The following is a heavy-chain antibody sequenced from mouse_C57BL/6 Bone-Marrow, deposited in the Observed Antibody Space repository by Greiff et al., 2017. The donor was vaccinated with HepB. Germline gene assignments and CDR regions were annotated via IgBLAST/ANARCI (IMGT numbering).Heavy chain of an antibody. V-gene: IGHV1-26*01. D-gene: IGHD1-1*01. Sequence: EVQLQQSGPELVKPGASVKISCKASGYTFTDYYMNWVKQSHGKSLEWIGDINPNNGGTSYNQKFKGKATLTVDKSSSTAYMELRSLTSEDSAVYYCAREPYYYGSRWDYFDYWGQGTTLTVSS. CDR2: INPNNGGT. CDR1: GYTFTDYY. J-gene: IGHJ2*01. CDR3: AREPYYYGSRWDYFDY.